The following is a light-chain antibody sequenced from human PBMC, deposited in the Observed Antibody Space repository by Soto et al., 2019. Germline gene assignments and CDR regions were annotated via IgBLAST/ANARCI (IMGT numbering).Light chain of an antibody. Sequence: QSVLTQPPSASGTPGQRVTVSCSGSSSNIASNTVNWYQQLPGTAPKLLIYSNDQRPSGVPDRFSASKSGTSASLAISGLQSEDEADYYCVSWDDSLNGHVFGTGTKVTVL. V-gene: IGLV1-44*01. CDR1: SSNIASNT. J-gene: IGLJ1*01. CDR3: VSWDDSLNGHV. CDR2: SND.